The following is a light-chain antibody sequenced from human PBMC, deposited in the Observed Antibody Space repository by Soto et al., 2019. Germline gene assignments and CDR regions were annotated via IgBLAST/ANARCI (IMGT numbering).Light chain of an antibody. V-gene: IGKV3-15*01. Sequence: EIVMTQSPATLSVSPGERATLSCRASQSVSSNLAWYQQKPGQAPRLLIYGASTRATGIPARFSGSGSGTEFTLTISSLQSEDFAVYDCQQYKNWSITFGQGTRLEI. CDR2: GAS. CDR3: QQYKNWSIT. CDR1: QSVSSN. J-gene: IGKJ5*01.